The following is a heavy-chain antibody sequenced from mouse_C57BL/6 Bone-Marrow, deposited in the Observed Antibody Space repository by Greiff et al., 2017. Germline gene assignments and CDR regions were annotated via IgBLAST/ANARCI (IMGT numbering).Heavy chain of an antibody. CDR3: ARRYGNSFDY. J-gene: IGHJ2*01. CDR2: IDPSDSYT. V-gene: IGHV1-69*01. D-gene: IGHD2-10*02. CDR1: GYTFTSYW. Sequence: QVQLQQPGAELVMPGASVKLSCKASGYTFTSYWMHWVKQRPGQGLEWIGEIDPSDSYTNYNQKFKGKSTLTVDKSSSTAYMQLSSLTSEDSAVYYCARRYGNSFDYWGQGTTLTVSS.